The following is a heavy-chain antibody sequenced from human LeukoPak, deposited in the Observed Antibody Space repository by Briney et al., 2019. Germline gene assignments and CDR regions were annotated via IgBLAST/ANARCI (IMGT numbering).Heavy chain of an antibody. J-gene: IGHJ4*02. CDR1: GLTFSSYG. V-gene: IGHV3-21*01. CDR2: ISSSSSEI. D-gene: IGHD4-17*01. CDR3: ARESGTMVTTGFDY. Sequence: GPLRLSCAASGLTFSSYGMNGARQAPGKGREWVSFISSSSSEIYNATPVKGRFTISRANAKNSLYLQMNSVKAEDTAIYYCARESGTMVTTGFDYWGQGTLVTVSS.